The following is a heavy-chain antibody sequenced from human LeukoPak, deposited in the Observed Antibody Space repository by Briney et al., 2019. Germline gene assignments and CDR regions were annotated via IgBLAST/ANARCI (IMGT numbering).Heavy chain of an antibody. CDR3: AGDTATGDYVWGSYRYTYFDY. CDR2: IYTSGST. J-gene: IGHJ4*02. D-gene: IGHD3-16*02. CDR1: GGSISSYY. V-gene: IGHV4-4*07. Sequence: SETLSLTCTVSGGSISSYYWSWIRQSAGKGLEWIGRIYTSGSTNYNPSLKSRVTMSVDTSKNQFSLKLSSVAAADTAVYYCAGDTATGDYVWGSYRYTYFDYWGQGTLITVSS.